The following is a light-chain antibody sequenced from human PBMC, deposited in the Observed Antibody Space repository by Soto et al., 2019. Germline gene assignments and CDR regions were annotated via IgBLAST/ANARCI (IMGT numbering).Light chain of an antibody. CDR3: TSYAGSSIPVV. V-gene: IGLV2-8*01. Sequence: QSALTQPPSASGSPGQSVTISCTGASSDVGKYNFVSWYQQHPGNAPKLMIYDVTERPSGVPDRFSGSKSGNTASLTVSGLQAEDEADYYCTSYAGSSIPVVFGGGTKVTVL. CDR1: SSDVGKYNF. CDR2: DVT. J-gene: IGLJ2*01.